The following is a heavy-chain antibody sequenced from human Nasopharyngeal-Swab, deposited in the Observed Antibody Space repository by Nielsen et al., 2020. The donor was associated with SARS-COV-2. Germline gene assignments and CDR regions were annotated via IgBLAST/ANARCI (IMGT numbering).Heavy chain of an antibody. V-gene: IGHV4-34*01. CDR1: GGSFSDYY. CDR2: INHSGST. Sequence: SETLSLTCAVYGGSFSDYYWSWIRQPPGKGLEWIGEINHSGSTNYSPSLKSRVTISVDTSKNQFSLKLSSVTAADTAVYYCARVLKQLVRRNYYYYMDVWGKGTTVTVSS. D-gene: IGHD6-6*01. CDR3: ARVLKQLVRRNYYYYMDV. J-gene: IGHJ6*03.